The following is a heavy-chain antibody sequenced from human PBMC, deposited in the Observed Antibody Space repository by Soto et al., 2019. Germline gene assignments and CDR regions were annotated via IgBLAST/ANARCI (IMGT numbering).Heavy chain of an antibody. Sequence: ASVKVSCKTSGYTFSSYGIVWVRQAPGQGLEGMGWISAYNGNTNYAQKLQGRVTMTTDTSTSTAYMELRSLRSDDTAVYYCARDESAIVVVPAAMRGWFDPWGQGTLVTVSS. J-gene: IGHJ5*02. CDR1: GYTFSSYG. CDR3: ARDESAIVVVPAAMRGWFDP. D-gene: IGHD2-2*01. CDR2: ISAYNGNT. V-gene: IGHV1-18*01.